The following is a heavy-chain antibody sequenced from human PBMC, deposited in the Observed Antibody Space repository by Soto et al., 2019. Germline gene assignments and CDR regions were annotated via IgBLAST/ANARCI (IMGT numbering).Heavy chain of an antibody. V-gene: IGHV3-30*18. D-gene: IGHD6-13*01. CDR1: GFTFNNYG. CDR3: AKDQGIAASHGID. Sequence: QVQLVESGGGVVQPGTSLRLSCAASGFTFNNYGIHWVRQAPGTGLEWVAAISSDGSDKYYADFVKGRLTISRDNSKNTVYLQMHSLRAEDTAVYYCAKDQGIAASHGIDWGQGTMVTVSS. J-gene: IGHJ3*01. CDR2: ISSDGSDK.